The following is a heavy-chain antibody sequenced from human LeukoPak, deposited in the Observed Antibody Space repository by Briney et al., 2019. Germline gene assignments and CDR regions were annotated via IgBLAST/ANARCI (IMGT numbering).Heavy chain of an antibody. J-gene: IGHJ3*02. CDR3: ARQSSGWYGNDAFDI. D-gene: IGHD6-19*01. CDR1: GYTFTSYG. V-gene: IGHV1-18*01. Sequence: ASVKVSCKASGYTFTSYGISWVRQAPGQGLEWMGWISAYNGNTNYAQKLQGRVTMTTDTSTSTAYMELRSLRSDDTAVYYCARQSSGWYGNDAFDIWGQGTMVTVSS. CDR2: ISAYNGNT.